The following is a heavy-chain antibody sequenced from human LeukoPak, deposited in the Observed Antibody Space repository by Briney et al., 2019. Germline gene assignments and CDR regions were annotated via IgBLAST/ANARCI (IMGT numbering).Heavy chain of an antibody. CDR2: IRSSSSYI. J-gene: IGHJ6*02. V-gene: IGHV3-21*01. CDR1: GFTFSSYS. D-gene: IGHD2-2*02. CDR3: ARDQDIVVVPAAIRLVYYGMDV. Sequence: GGSLRLSCAASGFTFSSYSMNWVRQAPGKGLEWVSSIRSSSSYIYYADSVKGRFTISRDNAKNSLYLQMNSLRAEDTAVYYCARDQDIVVVPAAIRLVYYGMDVWGQGTTVTVSS.